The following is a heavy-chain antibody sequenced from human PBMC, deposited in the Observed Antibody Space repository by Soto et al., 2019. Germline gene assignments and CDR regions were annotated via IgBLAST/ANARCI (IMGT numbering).Heavy chain of an antibody. D-gene: IGHD6-13*01. CDR3: ARPNSYSSSCPQDY. V-gene: IGHV3-30-3*01. CDR1: GFTFSSYA. J-gene: IGHJ4*02. CDR2: ISYDGSNK. Sequence: GGSLRLSCAASGFTFSSYAMHWVRQAPGKGLEWVAVISYDGSNKYYADSVKGRFTISRDNSKNTLYLQMNSLRAEDTAVYYCARPNSYSSSCPQDYWGQGTLVTVSS.